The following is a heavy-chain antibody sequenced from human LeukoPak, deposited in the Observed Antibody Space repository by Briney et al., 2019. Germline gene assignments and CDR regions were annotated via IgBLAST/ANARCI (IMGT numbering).Heavy chain of an antibody. CDR1: GGSISSYY. J-gene: IGHJ6*04. Sequence: SETLSLTCTVSGGSISSYYWSWIRQPPGKGLEWMGYIYYSGSTNYNPSLKSRVTISVDTSKNQFSLKLSSVTAADTAVYYCARDHKTVVSSGWYSYGMDVWGKGTTVTVSS. V-gene: IGHV4-59*01. CDR2: IYYSGST. CDR3: ARDHKTVVSSGWYSYGMDV. D-gene: IGHD6-19*01.